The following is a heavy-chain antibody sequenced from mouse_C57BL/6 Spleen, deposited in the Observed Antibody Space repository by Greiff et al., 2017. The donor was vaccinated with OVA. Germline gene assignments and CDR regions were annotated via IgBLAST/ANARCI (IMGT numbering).Heavy chain of an antibody. V-gene: IGHV1-64*01. D-gene: IGHD2-3*01. CDR2: IHPNSGST. J-gene: IGHJ1*03. Sequence: QVQLQQPGAELVKPGASVKLSCKASGYTFTSYWMHWVKQRPGQGLEWIGMIHPNSGSTNYNEKFKSKATLTVDKSSSTAYMQLSSLTSEDSAVYYCALDDGYSYGYFDVWGTGTTVTVSS. CDR3: ALDDGYSYGYFDV. CDR1: GYTFTSYW.